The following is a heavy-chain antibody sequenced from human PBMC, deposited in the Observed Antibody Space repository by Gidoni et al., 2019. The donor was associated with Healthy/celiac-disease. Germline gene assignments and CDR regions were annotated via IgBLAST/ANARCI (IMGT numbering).Heavy chain of an antibody. CDR3: ASLRQWLVRSPFDY. V-gene: IGHV4-39*01. D-gene: IGHD6-19*01. Sequence: HLQLQESASGLVKPSEPLSLTCTVSGASISSSSYDWGWFRQPPGKGLELIGRIHSSGSTYYNPSLKSRITISVDTSKNQFSMKLSSVAAADTAVYYCASLRQWLVRSPFDYWGQGTLVTVSS. CDR1: GASISSSSYD. J-gene: IGHJ4*02. CDR2: IHSSGST.